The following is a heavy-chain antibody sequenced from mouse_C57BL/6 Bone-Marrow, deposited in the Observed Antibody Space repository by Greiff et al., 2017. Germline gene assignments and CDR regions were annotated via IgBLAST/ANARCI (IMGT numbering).Heavy chain of an antibody. J-gene: IGHJ4*01. D-gene: IGHD1-1*01. Sequence: EVKLVESGGGLVKPGGSLKLSCAASGFTFSDYGMHWVRQAPEKGLEWVAYISSGSSTIYYADTVKGRFTISRDNAKNTLFLQMPSLRSEDTAMYYCARRSTTVGMDYWGQGTSVTVSS. CDR2: ISSGSSTI. V-gene: IGHV5-17*01. CDR3: ARRSTTVGMDY. CDR1: GFTFSDYG.